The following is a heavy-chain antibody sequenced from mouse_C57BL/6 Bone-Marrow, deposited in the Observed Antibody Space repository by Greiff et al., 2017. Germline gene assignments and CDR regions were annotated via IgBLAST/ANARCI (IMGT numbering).Heavy chain of an antibody. CDR3: ARGDYSNPNAMDY. CDR2: IWTGGGT. J-gene: IGHJ4*01. Sequence: VHLVESGPGLVAPSQSLSITCTVSGFSLTSYAISWVRQPPGKGLEWLGVIWTGGGTNYNSALKSRLSISKDNSKSQVFLKMNSLQTDDTARYYCARGDYSNPNAMDYWGQGTSVTVSS. D-gene: IGHD2-5*01. V-gene: IGHV2-9-1*01. CDR1: GFSLTSYA.